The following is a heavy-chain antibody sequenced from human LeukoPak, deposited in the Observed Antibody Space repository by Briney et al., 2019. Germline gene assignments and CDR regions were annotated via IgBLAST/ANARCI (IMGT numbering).Heavy chain of an antibody. D-gene: IGHD6-19*01. J-gene: IGHJ4*02. CDR1: GFTFSSYG. CDR3: AKDMAVAGTTDY. V-gene: IGHV3-30*02. Sequence: GGSLRLSCAASGFTFSSYGMHWVRQAPGKGLEWVAFIRYDGSNKYYADSVKGRFTISRGNSKNTLYLQMNSLRAEDTAVYYCAKDMAVAGTTDYWGQGTLVTVSS. CDR2: IRYDGSNK.